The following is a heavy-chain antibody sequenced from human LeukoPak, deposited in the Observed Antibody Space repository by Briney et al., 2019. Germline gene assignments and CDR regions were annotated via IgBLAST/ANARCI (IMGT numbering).Heavy chain of an antibody. Sequence: ASVKVSCKASGYTFTSYYMHWVRQAPGQGLEWMGIINPSGGSTNYAQKFQGRVTITADESTSTAYMELSSLRSEDTAVCYCARGLYSMTTVTALGYWGQGTLVTVSS. CDR3: ARGLYSMTTVTALGY. J-gene: IGHJ4*02. D-gene: IGHD4-17*01. V-gene: IGHV1-46*01. CDR1: GYTFTSYY. CDR2: INPSGGST.